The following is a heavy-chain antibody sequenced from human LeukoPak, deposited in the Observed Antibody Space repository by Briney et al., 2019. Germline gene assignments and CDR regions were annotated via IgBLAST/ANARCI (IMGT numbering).Heavy chain of an antibody. J-gene: IGHJ4*02. D-gene: IGHD2-21*02. Sequence: PGGSLRLSCTASGFTFGDYAMSWVRQAPGKGLEWVGFIRSKAYGGTTEDAASVKGRFTISRDDSKSIAYLQMNSLKTEDTAVYYCTRVHDEVVTAPFGFDYWGQGTLVTVSS. V-gene: IGHV3-49*04. CDR1: GFTFGDYA. CDR3: TRVHDEVVTAPFGFDY. CDR2: IRSKAYGGTT.